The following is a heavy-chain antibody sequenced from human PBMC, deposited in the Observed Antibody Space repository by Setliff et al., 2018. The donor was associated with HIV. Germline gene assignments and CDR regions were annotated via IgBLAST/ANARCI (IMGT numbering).Heavy chain of an antibody. V-gene: IGHV4-38-2*01. D-gene: IGHD6-19*01. J-gene: IGHJ4*02. CDR3: ARRSGWSLDY. Sequence: PGGSLRLSCAASGFTFSSYSMNWVRQGPGKGLEWIGSFYETGYTYYNPSLKSRVIISLDTSKNHLSLKLRSVTAADTAVYYCARRSGWSLDYWGQGTLVTVSS. CDR1: GFTFSSYS. CDR2: FYETGYT.